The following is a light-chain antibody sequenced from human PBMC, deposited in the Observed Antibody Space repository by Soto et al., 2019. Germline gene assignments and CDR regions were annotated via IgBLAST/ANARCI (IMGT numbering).Light chain of an antibody. CDR3: GTWDGSLSAVV. V-gene: IGLV1-51*01. CDR2: DNN. Sequence: QSVLTQPPSVSAAPGQKVTIYCSGSRSNIGNEYVSWYQQLPGTAPKLLIYDNNQQPSGIPDRFSGSKSGTSATLGITGLQTGDEADYYCGTWDGSLSAVVFGGGTKLTVL. CDR1: RSNIGNEY. J-gene: IGLJ2*01.